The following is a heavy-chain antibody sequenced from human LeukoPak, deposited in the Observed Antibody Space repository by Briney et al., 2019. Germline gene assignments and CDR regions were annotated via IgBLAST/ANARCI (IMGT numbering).Heavy chain of an antibody. CDR1: GGSISSSSYY. D-gene: IGHD3-3*01. CDR3: ARDPDFWSGYYPDY. J-gene: IGHJ4*02. V-gene: IGHV4-39*02. CDR2: IYYSGST. Sequence: SETLSLTCTVSGGSISSSSYYWGWIRQPPGKGLEWIGTIYYSGSTYYNPSLKSRVTISVDTSKNQFSLKLSSVTAADTAVYYCARDPDFWSGYYPDYWGQGTLVTVSS.